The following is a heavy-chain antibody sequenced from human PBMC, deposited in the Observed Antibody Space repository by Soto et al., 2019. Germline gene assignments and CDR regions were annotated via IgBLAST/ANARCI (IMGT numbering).Heavy chain of an antibody. V-gene: IGHV3-33*01. CDR3: ARHMTTVGVGFDY. J-gene: IGHJ4*02. CDR1: GFTFSSYG. Sequence: QVQLVESGGGVVQPGRSLRLSCAASGFTFSSYGMHWVRQAPGKGLEWVAVIWYDGSNKYYADSVKGRFTISRDNSKKTLYLQMTGLGAEDRAVYYCARHMTTVGVGFDYWGQGTLVTVSS. D-gene: IGHD4-4*01. CDR2: IWYDGSNK.